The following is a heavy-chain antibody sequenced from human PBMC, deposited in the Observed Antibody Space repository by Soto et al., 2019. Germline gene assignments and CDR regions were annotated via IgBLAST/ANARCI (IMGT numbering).Heavy chain of an antibody. Sequence: PSETLSLTCSVSGDSISGTNYYWGWIRQPPGKGLEWVGTVFYSGSTYYSPSLKGRVTISLDKPRNLFSLSVTSVTAADTAVYYCVRHGNVKDRQFYYYGMDVWGQGTTVTVSS. V-gene: IGHV4-39*01. D-gene: IGHD1-26*01. J-gene: IGHJ6*02. CDR3: VRHGNVKDRQFYYYGMDV. CDR2: VFYSGST. CDR1: GDSISGTNYY.